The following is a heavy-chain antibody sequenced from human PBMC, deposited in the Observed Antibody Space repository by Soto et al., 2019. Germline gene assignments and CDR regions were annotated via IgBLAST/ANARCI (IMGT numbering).Heavy chain of an antibody. J-gene: IGHJ4*02. CDR2: INNDGSSK. CDR1: GFTFSSYW. Sequence: GGSLRLSCAASGFTFSSYWMHWVRQAPGKGLGWVALINNDGSSKSYADSVKGRFTISRDNAKNTLYLQMNSLRAEDTAVYYCAKDPETYGDPRYYFDYWGQGTLVTVSS. CDR3: AKDPETYGDPRYYFDY. V-gene: IGHV3-74*01. D-gene: IGHD4-17*01.